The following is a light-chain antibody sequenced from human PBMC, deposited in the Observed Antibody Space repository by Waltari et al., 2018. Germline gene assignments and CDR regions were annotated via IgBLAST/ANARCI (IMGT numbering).Light chain of an antibody. V-gene: IGLV6-57*03. J-gene: IGLJ3*02. CDR2: EDK. CDR1: SGSIGSGY. CDR3: QSFDSTNPWV. Sequence: MLTQPHSVSESPGKTITISCTRSSGSIGSGYVQWYQQRPGSAPTTMLYEDKKRPSGVPDRFLGSLDSSSNSASLTISGLKTEDEADYYCQSFDSTNPWVFGGGTKLTVL.